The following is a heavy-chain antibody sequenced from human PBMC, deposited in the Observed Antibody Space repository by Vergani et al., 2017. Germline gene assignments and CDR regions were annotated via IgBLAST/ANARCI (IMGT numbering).Heavy chain of an antibody. CDR1: GGTFSSYA. CDR2: IIPIFGTA. J-gene: IGHJ6*02. Sequence: QVQLVQSGAEVKKPGSSVKVSCKASGGTFSSYAISWVRQAPGQGLEWMGRIIPIFGTANYAQKFQGRVTITADESTSTAYMELSSLRSEDTAVYYCARDLRSDYDSSGYYYAYYYGMDVWGQGTTVTVSS. D-gene: IGHD3-22*01. CDR3: ARDLRSDYDSSGYYYAYYYGMDV. V-gene: IGHV1-69*18.